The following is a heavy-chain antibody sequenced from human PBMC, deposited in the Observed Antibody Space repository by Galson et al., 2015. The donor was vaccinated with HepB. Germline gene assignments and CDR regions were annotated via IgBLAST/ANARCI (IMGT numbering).Heavy chain of an antibody. V-gene: IGHV2-26*01. J-gene: IGHJ6*02. Sequence: PALVKPTQTLTLTCTVSGFSLSNASMGVSWIRQPPGKALEWLAHIFSNDEKSYSTSLKSRLTISKDTSKSQVVLTMTNMDPVDTATYYCARMLVLYYYGMDVWGQGTTVTVSS. CDR2: IFSNDEK. CDR1: GFSLSNASMG. D-gene: IGHD6-13*01. CDR3: ARMLVLYYYGMDV.